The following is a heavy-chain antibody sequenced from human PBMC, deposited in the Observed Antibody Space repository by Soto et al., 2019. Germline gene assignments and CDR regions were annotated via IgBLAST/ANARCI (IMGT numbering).Heavy chain of an antibody. V-gene: IGHV3-53*01. Sequence: DVPFVESGGGLIQPGGSLRLSCAASGLDVITNYMSWVRQAPGKGLEWVSIFFAGGNTYYADSVKGRFTISRDSSKNTVFLQMNSLEAEDTALYYCARGDFDSWGQGTLVTVSS. CDR2: FFAGGNT. J-gene: IGHJ4*02. CDR1: GLDVITNY. CDR3: ARGDFDS.